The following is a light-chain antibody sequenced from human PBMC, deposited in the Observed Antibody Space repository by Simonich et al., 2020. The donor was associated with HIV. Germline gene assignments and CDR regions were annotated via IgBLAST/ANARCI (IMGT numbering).Light chain of an antibody. J-gene: IGKJ3*01. Sequence: DIVMTQSPLSLPVTPGESASISCRSSQSLLHSDGNNYLEWYLQKPGQSPQLLIYLGSNRAAGVPDRFSGSGSGTDFTLKISRVEADDVGVYYCMQAVQRKFTFGPGTKVDIK. V-gene: IGKV2-28*01. CDR2: LGS. CDR3: MQAVQRKFT. CDR1: QSLLHSDGNNY.